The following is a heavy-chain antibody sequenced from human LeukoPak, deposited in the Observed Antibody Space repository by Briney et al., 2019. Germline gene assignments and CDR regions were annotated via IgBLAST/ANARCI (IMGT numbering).Heavy chain of an antibody. CDR1: GGSISSSSYY. Sequence: PSETLSLTCTVSGGSISSSSYYWGWIRQPPGKGLEWIGSIYYSGSTYYNPSLKSRVTISVDTSKNQFSLKLSSVTAADTAVYYCARATGGNYDAFDIWGQGTMVTVSS. J-gene: IGHJ3*02. D-gene: IGHD4-23*01. CDR3: ARATGGNYDAFDI. CDR2: IYYSGST. V-gene: IGHV4-39*07.